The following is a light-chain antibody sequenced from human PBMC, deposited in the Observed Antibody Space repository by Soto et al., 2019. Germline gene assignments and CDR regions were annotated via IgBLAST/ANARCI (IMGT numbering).Light chain of an antibody. CDR3: QQYDSFSLT. Sequence: DIQMTQSPSTLSASVGDRVTVTCRASQSISSWLAWYQQKPGKAPKLLIYKASSLESGVPSRFSGSGSGTEFTLTISSLQPEDFATYYCQQYDSFSLTFGGGTKVEIK. J-gene: IGKJ4*01. CDR1: QSISSW. V-gene: IGKV1-5*03. CDR2: KAS.